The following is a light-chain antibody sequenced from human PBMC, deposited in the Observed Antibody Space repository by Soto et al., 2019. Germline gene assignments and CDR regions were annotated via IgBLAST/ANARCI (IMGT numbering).Light chain of an antibody. CDR2: AAS. J-gene: IGKJ3*01. V-gene: IGKV1-27*01. CDR3: QKYNSAPLT. CDR1: QAISNF. Sequence: DIQMTQSPSSLSASVGDRDTITCRASQAISNFLAWYQQKPGKVPKLLIYAASTLQSGVPSRFSGSGSGTDFTLTITSLQPEDVATYYCQKYNSAPLTFGPGTKVDIK.